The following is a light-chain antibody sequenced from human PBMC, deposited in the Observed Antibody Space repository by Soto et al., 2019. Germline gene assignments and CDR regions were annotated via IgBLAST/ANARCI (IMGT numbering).Light chain of an antibody. CDR2: GAS. V-gene: IGKV3-15*01. CDR3: QQYANCPPWT. J-gene: IGKJ1*01. Sequence: EIVMTQSPATLSVSPGERATLSCRASQRVNSNLAWYQQKPGQAPRLLIYGASTRATGIPARFSGSGSGTEVTLIISSLQAEDFATYYWQQYANCPPWTCGQGTKVEIK. CDR1: QRVNSN.